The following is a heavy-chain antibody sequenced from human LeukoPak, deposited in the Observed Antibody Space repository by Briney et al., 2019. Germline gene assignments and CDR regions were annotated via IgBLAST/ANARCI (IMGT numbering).Heavy chain of an antibody. J-gene: IGHJ4*02. CDR2: ISSSSSYI. V-gene: IGHV3-21*01. D-gene: IGHD4-11*01. CDR1: GFTFSSYS. CDR3: AGDLGGPHSNEPFDY. Sequence: GGSLRLSCAASGFTFSSYSMNWVRQAPGKGLEWVSSISSSSSYIYYADSVKGRFTISGDNAKNSLYLQMNSLRAEDTAVYYCAGDLGGPHSNEPFDYWGQGTLVTVSS.